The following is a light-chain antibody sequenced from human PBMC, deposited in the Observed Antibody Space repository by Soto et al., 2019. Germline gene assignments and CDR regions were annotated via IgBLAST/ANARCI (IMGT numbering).Light chain of an antibody. CDR1: QSVTSSY. CDR2: GAS. J-gene: IGKJ2*01. V-gene: IGKV3-20*01. Sequence: EIVLTQSPGTLSLSPGKRATLSCRASQSVTSSYLAWYQHKRGQAPRLLIYGASSRATGIPDRFSGSGSGPDFTLTISRLEPEDFAVYYCQQYGSSPYTFGQGTKLEIK. CDR3: QQYGSSPYT.